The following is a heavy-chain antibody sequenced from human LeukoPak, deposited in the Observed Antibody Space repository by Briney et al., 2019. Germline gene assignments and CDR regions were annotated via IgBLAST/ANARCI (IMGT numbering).Heavy chain of an antibody. J-gene: IGHJ6*03. Sequence: GRSLRLSCAASGFTFSSYAMHWVRQAPGKGLEWVAVISYDGSNKYYADSVKGRFTISRDNSKNTLYLQMNSLRAEDTAVYYCARASAGYCSSTSCYDSGDYYYYYMDVWGKGTTVTISS. D-gene: IGHD2-2*01. CDR2: ISYDGSNK. CDR3: ARASAGYCSSTSCYDSGDYYYYYMDV. V-gene: IGHV3-30*04. CDR1: GFTFSSYA.